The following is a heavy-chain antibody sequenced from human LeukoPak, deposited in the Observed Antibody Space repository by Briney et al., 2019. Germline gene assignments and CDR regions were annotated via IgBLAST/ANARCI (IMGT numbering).Heavy chain of an antibody. Sequence: PGGSLRLSCAASGFTFSTYWMTWVRQAPGKGLEWVANIKQDGSGKYYVDSVKGRFTISRDNAKNSLYLQMNSLRADDTAVYYCASYWLGYWGQGTLVTVSS. CDR3: ASYWLGY. CDR1: GFTFSTYW. D-gene: IGHD2-8*02. J-gene: IGHJ4*02. V-gene: IGHV3-7*01. CDR2: IKQDGSGK.